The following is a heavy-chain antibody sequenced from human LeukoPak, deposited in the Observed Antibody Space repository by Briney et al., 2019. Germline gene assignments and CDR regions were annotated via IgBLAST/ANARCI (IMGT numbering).Heavy chain of an antibody. D-gene: IGHD7-27*01. CDR2: ISGSGGST. J-gene: IGHJ4*02. CDR3: AKDPWGTGDPYYFDH. Sequence: GGSLSLSCAASGFTFSSYAMSWVRQAPGKGLEWGSAISGSGGSTYYADSVKVRFTISRDNSKNTLYLQMNSLRAEDTAVYYCAKDPWGTGDPYYFDHWGQGTLVTVSS. CDR1: GFTFSSYA. V-gene: IGHV3-23*01.